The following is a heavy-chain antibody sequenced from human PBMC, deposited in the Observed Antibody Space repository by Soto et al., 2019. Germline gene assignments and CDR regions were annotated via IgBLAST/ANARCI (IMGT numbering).Heavy chain of an antibody. V-gene: IGHV5-51*01. CDR1: GYTFSNFW. CDR2: IYPGDHET. Sequence: GESLKISCKWSGYTFSNFWIGWVRQLPGKGLEWMGIIYPGDHETRYSPSFHGNVTISADKAINTAYLQWNSLKASDTASYFCARSPRSSPYFDYWGQGALVTVSS. D-gene: IGHD6-13*01. CDR3: ARSPRSSPYFDY. J-gene: IGHJ4*02.